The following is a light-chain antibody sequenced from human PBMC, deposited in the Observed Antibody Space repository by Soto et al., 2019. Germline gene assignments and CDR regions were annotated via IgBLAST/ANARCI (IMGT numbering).Light chain of an antibody. J-gene: IGLJ2*01. CDR2: DVS. CDR3: SSYTSSSTVL. CDR1: SIDVGGYNH. V-gene: IGLV2-14*01. Sequence: QSALTQPASVSGSPGQSITISCTGTSIDVGGYNHVSWYQQHPGKVPKLMIRDVSNRPSGVSNRFSGSKSGNTASLTISGLQTEDEADYYCSSYTSSSTVLFGGGTKVTVL.